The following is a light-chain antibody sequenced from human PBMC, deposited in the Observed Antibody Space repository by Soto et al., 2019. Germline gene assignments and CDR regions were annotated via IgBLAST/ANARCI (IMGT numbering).Light chain of an antibody. Sequence: EVVMTQSPATMSVSPGGRATLYCRASENVGKNLSWYQQQKPGQSPRILMYSPSTRATGIPARFSGSGSGTDFTLTISSLQSEDFAVYYYQQYNNWHFTFGPETKVYIK. V-gene: IGKV3-15*01. J-gene: IGKJ3*01. CDR2: SPS. CDR3: QQYNNWHFT. CDR1: ENVGKN.